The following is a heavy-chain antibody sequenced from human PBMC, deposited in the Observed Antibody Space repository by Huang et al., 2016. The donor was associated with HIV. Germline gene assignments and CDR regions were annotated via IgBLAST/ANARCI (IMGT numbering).Heavy chain of an antibody. D-gene: IGHD4-17*01. V-gene: IGHV1-69*13. CDR3: ARGQLGSYGDYDVLY. J-gene: IGHJ4*02. Sequence: QVQLVQSGAEVKTPGSSVKVSCKASGGTFSKYAISWVRQAPGQGLEWVGGIIPMCGTPNYARKVQGRVTITADDSTSTTYVEVSSLRSEDTALYYCARGQLGSYGDYDVLYWGQGTLVTVSS. CDR2: IIPMCGTP. CDR1: GGTFSKYA.